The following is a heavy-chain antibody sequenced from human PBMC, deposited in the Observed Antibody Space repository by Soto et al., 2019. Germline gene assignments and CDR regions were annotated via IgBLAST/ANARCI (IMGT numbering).Heavy chain of an antibody. Sequence: ASVKVSCKGYGYSFTSHDMHWVRQAPGQRLEWMGWINAANGNTKYSQKFQGRVTISRDTSATTVYMELSSLRSEDTAVYYCAGSFHFWSSYYFDYWGQGTPVTVSS. V-gene: IGHV1-3*01. D-gene: IGHD3-3*02. CDR3: AGSFHFWSSYYFDY. J-gene: IGHJ4*02. CDR2: INAANGNT. CDR1: GYSFTSHD.